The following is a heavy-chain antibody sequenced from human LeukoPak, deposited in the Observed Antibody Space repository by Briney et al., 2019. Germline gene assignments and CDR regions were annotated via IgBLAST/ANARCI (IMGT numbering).Heavy chain of an antibody. CDR1: GFTFNSYA. V-gene: IGHV3-23*01. CDR2: ISDSGGNT. D-gene: IGHD2-2*01. J-gene: IGHJ5*02. CDR3: ARVRDIVVVPAAPAEGWFDP. Sequence: HSGGSLRLSCAASGFTFNSYAMSWVRQAPWERLQWVSGISDSGGNTYYADSVKGRFTISRDNAKNSLYLQMNSLRAEDTAVYYCARVRDIVVVPAAPAEGWFDPWGQGTLVTVSS.